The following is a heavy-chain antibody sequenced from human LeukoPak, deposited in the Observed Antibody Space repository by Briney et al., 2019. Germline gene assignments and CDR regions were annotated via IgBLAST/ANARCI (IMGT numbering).Heavy chain of an antibody. CDR1: GYTFTSYD. CDR3: ARDAGAVAGCFDY. J-gene: IGHJ4*02. D-gene: IGHD6-19*01. CDR2: MNPNSGNT. Sequence: GASVKVSCKASGYTFTSYDINWVRQATGQGLEWMGWMNPNSGNTGYAQKFQGRVTITRNTSISTAYMELSSLRSEDTAVYYCARDAGAVAGCFDYWGQGTLVTVSS. V-gene: IGHV1-8*03.